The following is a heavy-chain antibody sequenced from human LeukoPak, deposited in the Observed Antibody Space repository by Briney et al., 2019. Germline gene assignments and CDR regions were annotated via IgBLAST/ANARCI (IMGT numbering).Heavy chain of an antibody. CDR2: ISSSSSYI. Sequence: GGSLRLSCAASGFTFSSYSMNWVRQAPGKGLEWVSSISSSSSYIYYADSVKGRFTISRDNAKNSLYLQMNSLRAEDTAVYYCARDRSIAAAGAFDYWGQGTLVTVSS. V-gene: IGHV3-21*01. CDR1: GFTFSSYS. D-gene: IGHD6-13*01. J-gene: IGHJ4*02. CDR3: ARDRSIAAAGAFDY.